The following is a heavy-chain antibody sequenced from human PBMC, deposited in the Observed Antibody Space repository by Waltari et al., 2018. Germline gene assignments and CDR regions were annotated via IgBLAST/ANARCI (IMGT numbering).Heavy chain of an antibody. V-gene: IGHV1-24*01. Sequence: QVQLVQSGAEVKKPGASVKVSCKVSGYTLTDLSMHWVRQAPGKGLEWMGGVDPEDGETSYAQKIQGRCTMTGGTSTATDYMAPCSLRSEDTAVYYCATYRAVTTFSYWGQGTLVTVSS. CDR1: GYTLTDLS. CDR3: ATYRAVTTFSY. CDR2: VDPEDGET. J-gene: IGHJ4*02. D-gene: IGHD3-16*01.